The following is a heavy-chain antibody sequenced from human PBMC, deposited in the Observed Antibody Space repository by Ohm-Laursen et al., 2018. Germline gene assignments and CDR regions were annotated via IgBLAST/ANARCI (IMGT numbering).Heavy chain of an antibody. V-gene: IGHV3-23*01. J-gene: IGHJ6*02. D-gene: IGHD3-16*01. CDR2: ISGTGGST. CDR3: ASSRRDKGGLNYQYGMDV. CDR1: GFTFSSYA. Sequence: SLRLSCAASGFTFSSYAMSWVRQAPGKGLEWVSAISGTGGSTYYADSVKGRFTISRDNSKNTLYLQMNSLRAEDTAVYYCASSRRDKGGLNYQYGMDVWGQGTTVTVSS.